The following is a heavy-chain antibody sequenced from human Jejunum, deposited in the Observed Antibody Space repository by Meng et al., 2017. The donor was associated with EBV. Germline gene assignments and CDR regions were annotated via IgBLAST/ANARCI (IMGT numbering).Heavy chain of an antibody. Sequence: VELVEVGGAFGQPGGSLRLSCAASGFTFSTYWMHWARQGTGKGLVWISRINENGRTTTYADSVKGRFTISRDNTKNTLYLQMNNLRAEDTAVYFCSRDLAGPYDDWGQGTLVTVSS. CDR1: GFTFSTYW. CDR3: SRDLAGPYDD. V-gene: IGHV3-74*01. J-gene: IGHJ4*02. CDR2: INENGRTT.